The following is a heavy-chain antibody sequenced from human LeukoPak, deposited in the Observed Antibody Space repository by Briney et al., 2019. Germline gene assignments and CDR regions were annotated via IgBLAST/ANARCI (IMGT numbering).Heavy chain of an antibody. D-gene: IGHD6-19*01. CDR3: ARGFPVEEQWLFSYYYYGMDV. CDR1: GGSFSGYY. Sequence: SETLSLTCAVYGGSFSGYYWSWIRQPPGKGLEWIGEINHSGSTNYNPSLKSRVTISVDTSKNQFSLKLSSVTAADTAVYYYARGFPVEEQWLFSYYYYGMDVWGQGTTVTVSS. V-gene: IGHV4-34*01. CDR2: INHSGST. J-gene: IGHJ6*02.